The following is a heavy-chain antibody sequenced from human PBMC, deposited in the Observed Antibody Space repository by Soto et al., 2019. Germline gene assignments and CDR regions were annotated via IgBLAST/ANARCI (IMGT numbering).Heavy chain of an antibody. D-gene: IGHD6-13*01. CDR3: ASLVGNSWLYY. CDR2: TYYRSRWHN. CDR1: GDSVSNIDAV. J-gene: IGHJ4*02. Sequence: SQTLSLTCAISGDSVSNIDAVWNWIRQSPSRGLEWLGRTYYRSRWHNEYALSVKSRMTINPDTSRNQFSLQLSSVTPEDTAVYYGASLVGNSWLYYWGQGTLDTVSS. V-gene: IGHV6-1*01.